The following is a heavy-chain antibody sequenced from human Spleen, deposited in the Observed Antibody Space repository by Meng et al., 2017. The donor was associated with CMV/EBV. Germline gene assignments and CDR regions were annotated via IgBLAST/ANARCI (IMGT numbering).Heavy chain of an antibody. Sequence: TGTVSGGSISSGGYYWSWIRQHPGKGLQWIGYIYYSGSTYYNPSLKSRVTMSVDTSKNQFSLKLSSVTAADTAIYYCARDDGGNLNYWGQGTLVTVSS. D-gene: IGHD4-23*01. CDR1: GGSISSGGYY. CDR3: ARDDGGNLNY. CDR2: IYYSGST. V-gene: IGHV4-31*03. J-gene: IGHJ4*02.